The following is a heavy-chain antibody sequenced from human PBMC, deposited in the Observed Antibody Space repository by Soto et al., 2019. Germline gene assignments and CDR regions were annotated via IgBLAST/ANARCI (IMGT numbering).Heavy chain of an antibody. CDR3: ARGLGRHCGGDCYSFYYYYYYGMDV. V-gene: IGHV4-31*03. CDR2: IYYSGST. J-gene: IGHJ6*02. Sequence: PSETLSLTCTVSGGSISSGGYYWSWIRQHPGKGLEWIGYIYYSGSTYYNPSLKSRVTISVDTSKNQFSLKLSSVTAADTAVYYCARGLGRHCGGDCYSFYYYYYYGMDVWGQGTTVTVSS. CDR1: GGSISSGGYY. D-gene: IGHD2-21*02.